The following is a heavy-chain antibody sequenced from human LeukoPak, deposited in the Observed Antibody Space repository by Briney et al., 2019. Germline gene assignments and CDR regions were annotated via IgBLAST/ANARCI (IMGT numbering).Heavy chain of an antibody. CDR1: GFTFSGSA. CDR3: TTTTVTTSSDAFDI. D-gene: IGHD4-17*01. J-gene: IGHJ3*02. V-gene: IGHV3-73*01. CDR2: IRSEADSYAT. Sequence: GGSLRLSCAASGFTFSGSAMHWVRQASGKGLEWVGRIRSEADSYATAYAASVKGRFTISRDDSKSTAYLQMNSLKTEDTAVYYCTTTTVTTSSDAFDIWGQGTMVTVSS.